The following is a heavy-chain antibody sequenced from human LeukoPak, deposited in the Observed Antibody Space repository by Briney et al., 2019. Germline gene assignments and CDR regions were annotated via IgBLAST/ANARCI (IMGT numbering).Heavy chain of an antibody. Sequence: PSETLSLTCAVYGGSFSGYYWSWIRQPPGKGLEWMGEINYSGSTNYNPSLKNRVTISVDTSKNQFSLKLSSVTAADTAVYYCSSQYYYYGIDVWGQGTTVSVFS. CDR1: GGSFSGYY. CDR3: SSQYYYYGIDV. V-gene: IGHV4-34*01. CDR2: INYSGST. J-gene: IGHJ6*02.